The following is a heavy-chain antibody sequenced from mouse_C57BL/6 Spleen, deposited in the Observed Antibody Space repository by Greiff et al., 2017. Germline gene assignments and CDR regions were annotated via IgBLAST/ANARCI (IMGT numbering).Heavy chain of an antibody. J-gene: IGHJ2*01. Sequence: VQLQQSGAELVRPGTSVKVSCKASGYAFTNYLIEWVKQRPGQGLEWIGVINPGRGGTNYNEKFKGKATLTADKSSSTAYMQLSSLTSEDSAVYFCARTGEMGPFDYWGQGTTLTVSS. V-gene: IGHV1-54*01. CDR3: ARTGEMGPFDY. CDR1: GYAFTNYL. CDR2: INPGRGGT.